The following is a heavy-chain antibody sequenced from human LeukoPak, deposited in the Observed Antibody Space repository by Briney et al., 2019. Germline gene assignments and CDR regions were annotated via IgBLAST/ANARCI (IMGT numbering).Heavy chain of an antibody. J-gene: IGHJ4*02. Sequence: ASVKVPCKVSGYTLTELSMHWVRQAPGKGLEWMGGFDPEDGETIYAQKFQGRVTMTEDTSTDTAYMELSSLRSEDTAVYYCATALVATITGNFDYWGQGTLVTVSS. CDR2: FDPEDGET. V-gene: IGHV1-24*01. CDR3: ATALVATITGNFDY. D-gene: IGHD5-12*01. CDR1: GYTLTELS.